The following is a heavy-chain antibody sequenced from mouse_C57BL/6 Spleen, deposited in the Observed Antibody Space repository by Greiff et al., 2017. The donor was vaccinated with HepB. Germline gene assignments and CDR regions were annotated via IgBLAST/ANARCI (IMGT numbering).Heavy chain of an antibody. Sequence: VQRVESGPGLVQPSQSLSITCTVSGFSLTSYGVHWVRQSPGKGLEWLGVIWSGGSTDYNAAFISRLSISKDNSNSQVVLKMNSLQADDTAIYYCARHYGSSSWYFDVWGTGTTVTVSS. CDR1: GFSLTSYG. CDR2: IWSGGST. V-gene: IGHV2-2*01. CDR3: ARHYGSSSWYFDV. J-gene: IGHJ1*03. D-gene: IGHD1-1*01.